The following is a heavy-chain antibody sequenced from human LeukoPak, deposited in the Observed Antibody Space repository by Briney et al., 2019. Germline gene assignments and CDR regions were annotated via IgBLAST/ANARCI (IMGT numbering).Heavy chain of an antibody. D-gene: IGHD3-3*01. Sequence: KSSETLSLTCTVSGGSISSYYWSWIRQPPGKGLEWIGYIYTSGSTNYNPSLKSRVTISVDTSKNQFSLKLSSVTAADTAVYYCARLGDYDFWSGFDSWGQGTLVTVSS. CDR3: ARLGDYDFWSGFDS. CDR1: GGSISSYY. V-gene: IGHV4-4*09. CDR2: IYTSGST. J-gene: IGHJ5*01.